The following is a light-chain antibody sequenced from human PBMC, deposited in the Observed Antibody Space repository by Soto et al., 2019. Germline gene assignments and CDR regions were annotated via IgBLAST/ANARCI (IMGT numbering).Light chain of an antibody. V-gene: IGKV3-20*01. CDR3: QQYCSTPPT. CDR1: QSVTSSY. J-gene: IGKJ2*01. CDR2: AAS. Sequence: EIVLTQSPGTLSLSPGERATLSCRASQSVTSSYLAWYQRKPGQAPRLLIFAASTRATGIPHRFSGSGSGTYFTRTISRLEPADVELYYCQQYCSTPPTFGQWTKVQIK.